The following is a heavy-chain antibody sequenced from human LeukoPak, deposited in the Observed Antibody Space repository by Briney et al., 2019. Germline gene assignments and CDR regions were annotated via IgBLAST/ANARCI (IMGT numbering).Heavy chain of an antibody. Sequence: SETLSLTCTVSGASISSYFWSWIRQPPGKGLEWIGYIYYSGSTNYNPSLKSRVTISVDMSKNQFSLKLSSVTAADTAVYYCARGETLLGHWGQGTLVTVSS. J-gene: IGHJ4*02. CDR2: IYYSGST. D-gene: IGHD2/OR15-2a*01. V-gene: IGHV4-59*01. CDR3: ARGETLLGH. CDR1: GASISSYF.